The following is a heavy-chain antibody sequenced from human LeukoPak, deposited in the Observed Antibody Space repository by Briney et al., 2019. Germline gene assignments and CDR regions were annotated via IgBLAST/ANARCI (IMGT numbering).Heavy chain of an antibody. CDR2: IWYDGSNK. CDR1: GFTFISYG. D-gene: IGHD6-6*01. Sequence: PGGSLRLSCAASGFTFISYGMHWVRQAPGKGLEWVAVIWYDGSNKYYADSVKGRFTISRDNSKNTLYLQMNSLRAEDTAVYYCARPSSSSSPYFDYWGQGTLVTVSS. V-gene: IGHV3-33*01. CDR3: ARPSSSSSPYFDY. J-gene: IGHJ4*02.